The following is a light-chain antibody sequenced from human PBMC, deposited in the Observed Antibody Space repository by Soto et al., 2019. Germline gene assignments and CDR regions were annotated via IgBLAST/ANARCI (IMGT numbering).Light chain of an antibody. CDR2: GAS. V-gene: IGKV3-15*01. J-gene: IGKJ1*01. CDR3: QQYNDWPPAGT. CDR1: QSVNNN. Sequence: EIVMTQSPATLSVSPGERATLSCRASQSVNNNLAWYQQKPGQAPRLLIYGASTRATGIPARLSGSGSGTEFTLTIRSLQSEDFAVYYCQQYNDWPPAGTFGQGTKVEIK.